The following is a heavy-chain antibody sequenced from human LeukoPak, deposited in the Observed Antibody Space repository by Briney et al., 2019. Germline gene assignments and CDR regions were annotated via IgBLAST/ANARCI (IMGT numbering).Heavy chain of an antibody. J-gene: IGHJ6*04. V-gene: IGHV1-18*04. CDR1: GYTFTSYG. CDR3: ARDLYYGSGSYYIVMDV. Sequence: ASAKVSCKASGYTFTSYGISWVRQAPGQGLEWMGWISAYNGNTNYAQKLQGRVTMTTDTSTSTAYMELRSLRSDDTAVYYCARDLYYGSGSYYIVMDVWGKGTTVTVSS. D-gene: IGHD3-10*01. CDR2: ISAYNGNT.